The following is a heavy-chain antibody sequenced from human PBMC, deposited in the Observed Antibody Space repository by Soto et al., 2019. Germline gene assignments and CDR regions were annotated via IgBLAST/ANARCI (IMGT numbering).Heavy chain of an antibody. V-gene: IGHV1-69*13. Sequence: ASVKVSCKASGGTFSSYAISWVRQAPGQGLEWMGGIIPIFGTANYAQKFQGRVTITADESTSTAYMELSSLRSEDTAVYYCARGQRTPPYYYYGMDVWGQGTTVTVSS. D-gene: IGHD1-1*01. J-gene: IGHJ6*02. CDR2: IIPIFGTA. CDR1: GGTFSSYA. CDR3: ARGQRTPPYYYYGMDV.